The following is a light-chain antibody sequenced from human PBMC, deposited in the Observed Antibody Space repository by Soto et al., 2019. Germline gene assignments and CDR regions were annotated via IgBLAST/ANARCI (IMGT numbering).Light chain of an antibody. Sequence: DIVMTQSPLFLPVTPGEPASISCWSSQSLLHSHGYHYLDWYLQKPGQSPQLLIYLASSRASGVPDRFSGGGSGAYFTLKSSRVEAEDVGVYYCMQVLQRPFTFGQGTRLEIK. J-gene: IGKJ5*01. CDR2: LAS. CDR3: MQVLQRPFT. CDR1: QSLLHSHGYHY. V-gene: IGKV2-28*01.